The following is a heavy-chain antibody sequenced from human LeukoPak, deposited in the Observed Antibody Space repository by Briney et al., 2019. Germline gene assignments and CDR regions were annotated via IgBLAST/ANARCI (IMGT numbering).Heavy chain of an antibody. J-gene: IGHJ5*02. Sequence: PGGSLRLSCAASGFTFSSYAMSWVRQAPGKGLEWVSAISGSGGSTYYADSVKGRFTISRDNSKNTLYLQVNSLRAEDTAVYYCAKPQGITGTTIPDWFDPWGQGTLVTVSS. CDR3: AKPQGITGTTIPDWFDP. CDR1: GFTFSSYA. V-gene: IGHV3-23*01. CDR2: ISGSGGST. D-gene: IGHD1-7*01.